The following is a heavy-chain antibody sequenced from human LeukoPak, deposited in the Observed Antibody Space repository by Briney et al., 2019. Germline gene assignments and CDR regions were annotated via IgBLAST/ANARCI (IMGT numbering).Heavy chain of an antibody. D-gene: IGHD3-10*01. CDR3: ARILWFGELLDYYYYMDV. Sequence: SETLSLTCTVSDDSISDYYRGWIRQPPGKGLEWIGYFHNSGTSTYNPSLKSRVTISVDTSKNQFSLKLSFVTAADTAVYYCARILWFGELLDYYYYMDVWGKGTTVTVSS. J-gene: IGHJ6*03. CDR1: DDSISDYY. CDR2: FHNSGTS. V-gene: IGHV4-4*08.